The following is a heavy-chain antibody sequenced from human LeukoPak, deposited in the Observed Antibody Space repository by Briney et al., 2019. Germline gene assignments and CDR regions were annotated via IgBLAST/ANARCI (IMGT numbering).Heavy chain of an antibody. CDR3: ARWSGFAYFDS. V-gene: IGHV4-61*02. J-gene: IGHJ4*02. D-gene: IGHD3-3*01. CDR1: GGSVTSGSYY. Sequence: SQTLSLTCAVSGGSVTSGSYYWGWVRQPAGKALEWIGRIYTSGSADHNPSLKSRVNISLDTSKNQFSLRLSSVTAADTAVYYCARWSGFAYFDSWGQGTLVTVSS. CDR2: IYTSGSA.